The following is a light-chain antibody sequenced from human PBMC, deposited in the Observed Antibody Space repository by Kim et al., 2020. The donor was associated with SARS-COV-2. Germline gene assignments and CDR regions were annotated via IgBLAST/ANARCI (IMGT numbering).Light chain of an antibody. CDR3: QQSSSAPPT. J-gene: IGKJ1*01. CDR1: QSIRTY. CDR2: ATS. Sequence: SVGDRVTITCRASQSIRTYLNWYQHQPGKAPKLLIYATSTLQSGVPSRFSGSGSGTDFSLTINSLQPEDFATYYCQQSSSAPPTFGQGTKVDIK. V-gene: IGKV1-39*01.